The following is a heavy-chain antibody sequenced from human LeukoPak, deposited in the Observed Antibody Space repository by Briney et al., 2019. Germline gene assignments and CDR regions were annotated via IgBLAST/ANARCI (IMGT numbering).Heavy chain of an antibody. CDR3: ARFVDIVVVPAANGWFDP. D-gene: IGHD2-2*03. CDR2: ISAYNGNT. CDR1: GYTFTSYG. J-gene: IGHJ5*02. V-gene: IGHV1-18*01. Sequence: GASVKVSCKASGYTFTSYGISWVRQAPGQGPEWMGWISAYNGNTNYAQKLQGRVTMTTDTSTSAAYMELRSLRSDDTAVYYCARFVDIVVVPAANGWFDPWGQGTLVTVSS.